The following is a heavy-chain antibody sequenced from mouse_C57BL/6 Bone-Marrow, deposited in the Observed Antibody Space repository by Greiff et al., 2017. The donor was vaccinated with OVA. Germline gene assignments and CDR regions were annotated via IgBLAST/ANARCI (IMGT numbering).Heavy chain of an antibody. Sequence: VQLQQSGAELVRPGASVKLSCTASGFNIKDDYMHWVKQRPEQGLEWIGWIDPENGDTEYASKFQGKATIPADPSSNTAYLQLSSLTSEDTAVYYCTAYWDGYAMDYWGQGTSVTVSS. D-gene: IGHD4-1*01. V-gene: IGHV14-4*01. CDR1: GFNIKDDY. CDR3: TAYWDGYAMDY. CDR2: IDPENGDT. J-gene: IGHJ4*01.